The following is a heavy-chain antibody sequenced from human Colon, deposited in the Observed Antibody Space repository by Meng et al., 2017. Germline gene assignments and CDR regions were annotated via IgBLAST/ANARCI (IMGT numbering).Heavy chain of an antibody. Sequence: EVQLVETGGGLVQPGGPLRLSCAASGFTLSAHWMHWVRQAPGKGLVWVSRINSDGSSTSYADSVKGRFTISRDNAKNTLFLQMNSLRVEDTAVYYCTRDRAYWGQGTMVTVSS. CDR1: GFTLSAHW. CDR2: INSDGSST. J-gene: IGHJ4*02. CDR3: TRDRAY. V-gene: IGHV3-74*01.